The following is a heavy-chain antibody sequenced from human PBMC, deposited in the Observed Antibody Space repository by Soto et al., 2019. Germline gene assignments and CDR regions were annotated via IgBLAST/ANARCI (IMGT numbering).Heavy chain of an antibody. J-gene: IGHJ4*02. Sequence: VQLLESGGGLVQPGGSLRLSCTASGFTFSNFAMTWVRQAPGKGLEWVAALNHGGGGDRYYADSVKGRFTISRDNSKNTLHLQMDSLRAEDTAMYYCVKDIPLRGNYQDQDYWGQGTLVAVSS. CDR3: VKDIPLRGNYQDQDY. CDR1: GFTFSNFA. D-gene: IGHD3-16*01. CDR2: LNHGGGGDR. V-gene: IGHV3-23*01.